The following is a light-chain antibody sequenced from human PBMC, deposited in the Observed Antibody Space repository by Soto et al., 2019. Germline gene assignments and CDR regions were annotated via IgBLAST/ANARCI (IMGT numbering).Light chain of an antibody. CDR1: QSVSSIY. CDR3: QQYGSSRWT. Sequence: EIVLTQSPGTLSLSPGERATLSCRASQSVSSIYLAWYQQKPGQAPRLLIYGASSRATGIPDRFSGSGSGKDFTLNISRLEPEDFAVYYCQQYGSSRWTFGQGTKVEI. CDR2: GAS. V-gene: IGKV3-20*01. J-gene: IGKJ1*01.